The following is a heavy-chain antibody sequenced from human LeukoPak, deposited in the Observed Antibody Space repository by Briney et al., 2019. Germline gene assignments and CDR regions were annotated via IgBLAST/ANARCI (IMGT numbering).Heavy chain of an antibody. CDR1: GFSFSSYW. CDR3: LLHRDYYYGMDV. J-gene: IGHJ6*02. Sequence: GGSLRLSCAASGFSFSSYWMSWVRQAPGKGLEWVANIKQDGSEKYYVDSVKGRFTISRDNAKNSLYLQMNSLRAEDTAVYYCLLHRDYYYGMDVWGQGTTVTVSS. D-gene: IGHD2-15*01. CDR2: IKQDGSEK. V-gene: IGHV3-7*01.